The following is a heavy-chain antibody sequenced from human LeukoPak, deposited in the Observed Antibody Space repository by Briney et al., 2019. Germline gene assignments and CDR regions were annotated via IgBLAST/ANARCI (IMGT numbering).Heavy chain of an antibody. CDR3: AKEGRSTTPGY. V-gene: IGHV3-21*01. CDR1: GFTFSSSN. Sequence: PGGSLRLSCAASGFTFSSSNTDWVRQAPGKGLEWVSSISSSSSSIYYTDSVKGRFTISRDNTKNSLFLQMNSLRAEDTAVYFCAKEGRSTTPGYWGQGTLVTVS. J-gene: IGHJ4*02. CDR2: ISSSSSSI. D-gene: IGHD6-13*01.